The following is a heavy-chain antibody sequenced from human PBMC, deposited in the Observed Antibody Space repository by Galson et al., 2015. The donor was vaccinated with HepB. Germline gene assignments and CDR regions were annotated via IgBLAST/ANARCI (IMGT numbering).Heavy chain of an antibody. Sequence: SLRLSCAASGFTFSSYWMHWVRQAPGKGLVWASRSNSDGSGTSYADSVKGRFTISRDNAKNTLYLQMNSLTAEDTAVYYCARSCSSTNCYAPDYWGQGTLVTVSS. CDR3: ARSCSSTNCYAPDY. D-gene: IGHD2-2*01. CDR1: GFTFSSYW. J-gene: IGHJ4*02. CDR2: SNSDGSGT. V-gene: IGHV3-74*01.